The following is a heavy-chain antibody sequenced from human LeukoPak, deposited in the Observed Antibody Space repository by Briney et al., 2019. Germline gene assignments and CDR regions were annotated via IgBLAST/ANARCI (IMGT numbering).Heavy chain of an antibody. J-gene: IGHJ4*02. CDR3: ARDSEIVVVTASIDY. CDR1: GYTFTGYY. V-gene: IGHV1-2*06. CDR2: INPNSGGT. D-gene: IGHD2-21*02. Sequence: ASVKVSCKASGYTFTGYYMHWVRQAPGQRLEWMGRINPNSGGTNYAQKFQGRVTMTRDTSISTAYMELSRLRSDDTAVYYCARDSEIVVVTASIDYWGQGTPVTVSS.